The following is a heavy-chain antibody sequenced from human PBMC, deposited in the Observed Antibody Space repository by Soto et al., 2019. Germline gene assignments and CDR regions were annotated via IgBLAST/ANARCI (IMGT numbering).Heavy chain of an antibody. J-gene: IGHJ6*02. D-gene: IGHD3-9*01. CDR1: GGSFSGYY. V-gene: IGHV4-34*01. CDR3: ARESKEAYYDILTGYYIPYYYYGMDV. CDR2: INHSGST. Sequence: PSETLSLTSAVYGGSFSGYYWSWIRQPPGKGLEWIGEINHSGSTNYNPSLKSRVTISVDTSKNQFSLKLSSVTAADTAVYYCARESKEAYYDILTGYYIPYYYYGMDVWGQGTTVTVS.